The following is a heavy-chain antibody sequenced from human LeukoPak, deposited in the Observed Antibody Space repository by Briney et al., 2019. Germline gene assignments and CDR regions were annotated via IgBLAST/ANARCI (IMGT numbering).Heavy chain of an antibody. J-gene: IGHJ4*02. Sequence: PGGSLRLSCAASGFTFTSYSMNWVRQAPGKGLDWVSYISSSSNTIYYADSVKGRFTISRDNAKNSLYLQMNSLRDEDTAVYYCATTTGYYYYFDYWGQGTLVTVSS. CDR3: ATTTGYYYYFDY. CDR2: ISSSSNTI. D-gene: IGHD3-9*01. V-gene: IGHV3-48*02. CDR1: GFTFTSYS.